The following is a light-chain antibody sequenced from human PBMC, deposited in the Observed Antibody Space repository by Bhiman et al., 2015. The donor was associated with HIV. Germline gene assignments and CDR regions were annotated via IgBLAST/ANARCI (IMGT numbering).Light chain of an antibody. CDR3: QSYDNSLSRRV. CDR1: SSNIGSKY. CDR2: GNI. J-gene: IGLJ3*02. Sequence: QSVLTQPPSASGTPGQRVTISCSGSSSNIGSKYVCWYQQLSGTAPKLLLYGNINRPSGVPDRFSGSKSGASASLAISGLQTEDEADYYCQSYDNSLSRRVFGGGTKLTVL. V-gene: IGLV1-47*02.